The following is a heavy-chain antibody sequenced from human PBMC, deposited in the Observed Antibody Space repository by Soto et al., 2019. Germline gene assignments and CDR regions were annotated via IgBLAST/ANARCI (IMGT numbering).Heavy chain of an antibody. CDR2: IIPIFGTA. V-gene: IGHV1-69*06. CDR1: GGTFSSYA. J-gene: IGHJ6*02. D-gene: IGHD2-2*01. CDR3: ARVDCSSTSCYPHYYYHGMDV. Sequence: GASVKVSCKASGGTFSSYAISWVRQAPGQGLEWMGGIIPIFGTANYAQKFQGRVTITADKSTSTAYMELSSLRSEDTAVYYCARVDCSSTSCYPHYYYHGMDVWGQGTTVTVSS.